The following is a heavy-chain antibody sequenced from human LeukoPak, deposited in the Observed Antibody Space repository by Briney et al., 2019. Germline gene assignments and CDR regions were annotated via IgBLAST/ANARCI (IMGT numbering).Heavy chain of an antibody. D-gene: IGHD3-9*01. CDR1: GYTFNNYY. CDR3: ARDRGDDYDIFPMDV. CDR2: INPSGGSR. Sequence: ASVKVSCKASGYTFNNYYIHWVRQAPGQGLEWMGIINPSGGSRSYAQKFQGRVTMTTDTSTSTAYMELRSLRSDDTAVYYCARDRGDDYDIFPMDVWGKGTTVTVSS. J-gene: IGHJ6*03. V-gene: IGHV1-46*02.